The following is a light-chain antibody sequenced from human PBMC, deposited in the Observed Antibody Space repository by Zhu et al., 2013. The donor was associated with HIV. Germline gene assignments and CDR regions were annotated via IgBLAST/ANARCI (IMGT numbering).Light chain of an antibody. V-gene: IGKV3-20*01. CDR2: GAS. CDR1: QSVASNY. Sequence: IVLTQSPDTLSLSPGERATLSCRASQSVASNYLAWYQQRPGLTPRLLIYGASNRATGIPDRFRGSGSGTDFTLTISGLEPEDFAVYYCQQYSESLYSFGQGTKLEIK. CDR3: QQYSESLYS. J-gene: IGKJ2*03.